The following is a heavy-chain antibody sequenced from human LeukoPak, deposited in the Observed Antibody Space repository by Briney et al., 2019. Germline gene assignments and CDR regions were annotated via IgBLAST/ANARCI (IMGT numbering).Heavy chain of an antibody. J-gene: IGHJ4*02. CDR1: GGTFSSCA. CDR3: ARGPRIDSSGYYVDY. CDR2: IIPIFGTA. Sequence: SVKVSCKASGGTFSSCAISWVRQAPGQGLEWMGGIIPIFGTANYAQKFQGRVTITTDESTSTAYMELSSLRSEDTAVYYCARGPRIDSSGYYVDYWGQGTLVTVSS. V-gene: IGHV1-69*05. D-gene: IGHD3-22*01.